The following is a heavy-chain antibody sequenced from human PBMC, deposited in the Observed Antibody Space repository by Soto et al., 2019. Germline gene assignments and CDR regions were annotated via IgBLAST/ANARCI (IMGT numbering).Heavy chain of an antibody. CDR1: GYTFTSYG. CDR3: ARGVRVSIVVTAAKVEDAFDI. V-gene: IGHV1-18*01. CDR2: ISAYNGNT. Sequence: QVQLVQSGAEVKKPGASVKVSCKASGYTFTSYGISWVRQAPGQGLEWMGWISAYNGNTNYAQKLQGRVTMTTDASTSTDYMELRSLRSDDTAVYYCARGVRVSIVVTAAKVEDAFDIWGQGTMVTVSS. D-gene: IGHD2-2*01. J-gene: IGHJ3*02.